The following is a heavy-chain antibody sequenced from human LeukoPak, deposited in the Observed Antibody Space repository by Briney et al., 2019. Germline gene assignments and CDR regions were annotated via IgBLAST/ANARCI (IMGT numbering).Heavy chain of an antibody. Sequence: TSQTLSLTCTVSGDSISSSGSYWTWIRQPPGKGLEWIGYIYYSGSTNYNPSLKSRVTISVDTSKNQFSLKLSSVTAADTAVYYCARAYSSSWYSAPLFDYWGQGTLVTVSS. CDR2: IYYSGST. CDR1: GDSISSSGSY. V-gene: IGHV4-61*08. CDR3: ARAYSSSWYSAPLFDY. J-gene: IGHJ4*02. D-gene: IGHD6-13*01.